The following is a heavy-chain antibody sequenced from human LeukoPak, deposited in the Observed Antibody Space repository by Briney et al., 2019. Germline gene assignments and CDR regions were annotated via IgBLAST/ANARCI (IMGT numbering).Heavy chain of an antibody. CDR3: ARAGVSGDGYNFGHVSGARWFDP. CDR2: INPSGGST. Sequence: ASVKVSCKASGYTFTSYYMHWVRQAPGQGLEWMGIINPSGGSTSYAQKFQGRVTMTRDTSTSTVYMELSSLRSEDTAVYYCARAGVSGDGYNFGHVSGARWFDPWGQGTLVTVSS. CDR1: GYTFTSYY. J-gene: IGHJ5*02. V-gene: IGHV1-46*01. D-gene: IGHD5-24*01.